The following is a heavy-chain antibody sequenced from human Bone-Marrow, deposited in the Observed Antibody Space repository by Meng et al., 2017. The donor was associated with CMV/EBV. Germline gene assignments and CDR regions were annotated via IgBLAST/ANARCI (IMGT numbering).Heavy chain of an antibody. D-gene: IGHD3-10*01. CDR1: GGSFSGYY. Sequence: CAVYGGSFSGYYWSWIRQPPGKGLEGIGEINHSGSTNYNPSLKSRVTISVDTSKNQFSLKLSSVTAADTAVYYCARGVNYYGSGFDPWGQGTLVTVSS. J-gene: IGHJ5*02. CDR2: INHSGST. V-gene: IGHV4-34*01. CDR3: ARGVNYYGSGFDP.